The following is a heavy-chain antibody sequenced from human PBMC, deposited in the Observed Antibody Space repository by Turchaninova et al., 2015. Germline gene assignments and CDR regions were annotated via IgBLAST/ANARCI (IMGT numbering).Heavy chain of an antibody. CDR2: ISSTSRYI. CDR1: GFTFSTYS. Sequence: EVQLVDSGGGLVKPGGSLRLSCAASGFTFSTYSMSWVRQAPGKGLGWVSSISSTSRYIYYADSVKVRFTISRDNAKNSIYLQMDSLRVEDTAVYYCVSMGYWGQGTLVTVSS. J-gene: IGHJ4*02. CDR3: VSMGY. V-gene: IGHV3-21*01. D-gene: IGHD2-8*01.